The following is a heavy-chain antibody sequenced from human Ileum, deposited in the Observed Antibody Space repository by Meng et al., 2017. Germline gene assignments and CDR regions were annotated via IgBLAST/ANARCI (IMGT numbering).Heavy chain of an antibody. CDR3: TPVSLSLWGGAFDI. D-gene: IGHD3-10*01. CDR1: GFTFSHAW. CDR2: IKNDGGTT. V-gene: IGHV3-15*01. J-gene: IGHJ3*02. Sequence: GESLKISWVGSGFTFSHAWMKWVRQAPGKGLEWVGRIKNDGGTTDYAAPVKGRFTIPRDDSRNTVYLQMNSLKTEDTAVYYCTPVSLSLWGGAFDIWGQGTLVTVSS.